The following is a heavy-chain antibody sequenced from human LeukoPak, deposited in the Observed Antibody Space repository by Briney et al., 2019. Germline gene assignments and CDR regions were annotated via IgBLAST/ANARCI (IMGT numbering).Heavy chain of an antibody. V-gene: IGHV4-34*01. Sequence: SETLSLTCAVYGGSLSGYYWSWIRQPPGKGLEWIGEINHSGSTNYNPSLKSRVTISVDTSKNQFSLKLSSVTAADTAVYYCARGPNVLLLWFGESRGYGMDVWGQGTTVTVSS. CDR1: GGSLSGYY. CDR2: INHSGST. CDR3: ARGPNVLLLWFGESRGYGMDV. J-gene: IGHJ6*02. D-gene: IGHD3-10*01.